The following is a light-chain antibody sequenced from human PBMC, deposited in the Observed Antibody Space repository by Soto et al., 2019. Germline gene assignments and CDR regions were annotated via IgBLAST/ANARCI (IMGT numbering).Light chain of an antibody. CDR1: QNLHSF. J-gene: IGKJ5*01. CDR2: DGS. V-gene: IGKV3-11*01. Sequence: EILLTQSPATLSVSPGERVTHSFKASQNLHSFLNWYQQRPGQAPRPLIYDGSKRAAGVPDRISGDGSGTDYTLTISSLEPEDFAVYYCQQRTRWPMTFGQGTRLEIK. CDR3: QQRTRWPMT.